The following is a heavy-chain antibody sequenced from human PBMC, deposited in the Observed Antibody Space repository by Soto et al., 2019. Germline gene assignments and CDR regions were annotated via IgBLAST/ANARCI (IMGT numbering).Heavy chain of an antibody. V-gene: IGHV3-15*01. CDR1: GFTFSNAW. CDR3: TTSPRDILTGYYVGALKY. J-gene: IGHJ4*02. CDR2: IKSKTDGGTT. D-gene: IGHD3-9*01. Sequence: EVQLVESGGGLVKPGGSLRLSCAASGFTFSNAWMSWVRQAPGKGLEWVGRIKSKTDGGTTDYAAPVKGRFTISRDDSKNTLYLQMNSLKTEDTAVYYCTTSPRDILTGYYVGALKYWGQGTLVTVSS.